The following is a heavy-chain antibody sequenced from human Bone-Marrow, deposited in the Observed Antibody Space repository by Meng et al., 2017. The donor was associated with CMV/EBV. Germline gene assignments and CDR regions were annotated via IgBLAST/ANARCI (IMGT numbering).Heavy chain of an antibody. CDR3: ARESKVSAYYIDY. Sequence: SVKVSCKASGGTFSNYAISWVRQAPGQGLEWVGRIIPIFDTSNYAQKFQGRVTITADESMGTVYMKLSSLRSEDTAVFYCARESKVSAYYIDYWGQGTLVTVSS. J-gene: IGHJ4*02. CDR1: GGTFSNYA. V-gene: IGHV1-69*13. CDR2: IIPIFDTS. D-gene: IGHD4-11*01.